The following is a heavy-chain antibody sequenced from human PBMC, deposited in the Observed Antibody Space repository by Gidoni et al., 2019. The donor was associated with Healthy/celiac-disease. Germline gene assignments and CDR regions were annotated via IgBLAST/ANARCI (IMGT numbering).Heavy chain of an antibody. J-gene: IGHJ6*02. CDR3: AKSLKVFYYGMDV. CDR2: ISWNSGSI. V-gene: IGHV3-9*01. CDR1: GFTFDDYA. Sequence: EVQLVESGGGLVQPGRSLRLSCAASGFTFDDYAMHWVRQAPGKGLEWVSGISWNSGSIGYADSVKGRFTISRDNAKNSLYLQMNSLRAEDTALYYCAKSLKVFYYGMDVWGQGTTVTVSS.